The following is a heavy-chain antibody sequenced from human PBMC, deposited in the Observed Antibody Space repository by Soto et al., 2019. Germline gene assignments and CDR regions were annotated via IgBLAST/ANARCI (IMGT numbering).Heavy chain of an antibody. Sequence: PEETLSLTCTVSGGSISSYYWSWIRQPPGKGLEWIGYIYYSGSTNYNPSLKSRVTISVDTSKNQFSLKLSSVTAADTAVYYCARESLGIAAAEFDYWDQGTLVTVSS. CDR1: GGSISSYY. CDR3: ARESLGIAAAEFDY. J-gene: IGHJ4*02. CDR2: IYYSGST. D-gene: IGHD6-13*01. V-gene: IGHV4-59*01.